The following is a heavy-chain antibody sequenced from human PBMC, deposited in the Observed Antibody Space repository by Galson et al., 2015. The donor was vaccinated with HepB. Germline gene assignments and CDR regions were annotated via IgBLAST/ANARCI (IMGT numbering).Heavy chain of an antibody. CDR3: SRVRDYGGYSEAPADH. D-gene: IGHD4-23*01. J-gene: IGHJ4*02. V-gene: IGHV5-51*01. Sequence: QSGAEVTKTGESLKISCKGSGSSFTNYWIGWVRQMPGKGLEWMGIIYAADSENRYILSLQGQVTISVERSISTAYLKWSSLKASDTAMYYCSRVRDYGGYSEAPADHCRRATLVTISS. CDR1: GSSFTNYW. CDR2: IYAADSEN.